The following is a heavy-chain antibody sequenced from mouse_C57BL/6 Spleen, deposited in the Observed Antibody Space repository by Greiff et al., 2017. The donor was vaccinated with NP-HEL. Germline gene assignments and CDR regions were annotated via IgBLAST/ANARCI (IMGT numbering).Heavy chain of an antibody. J-gene: IGHJ3*01. CDR2: IDPNSGGT. CDR1: GYTFTSYW. D-gene: IGHD2-4*01. CDR3: ARSYYDYGVGFAY. V-gene: IGHV1-72*01. Sequence: QVQLQQPGAELVKPGASVKLSCKASGYTFTSYWMHWVKQRPGRGLEWIGRIDPNSGGTKYNEKFKSKATLTVDKPSSTAYMQLSSPTSEDSAVYYCARSYYDYGVGFAYWGQGTLVTVSA.